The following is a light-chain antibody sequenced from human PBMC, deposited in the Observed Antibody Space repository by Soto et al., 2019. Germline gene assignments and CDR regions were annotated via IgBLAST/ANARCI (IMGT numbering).Light chain of an antibody. CDR3: QKYNSAPWT. CDR1: QGIAKS. Sequence: DIQMTQSPSSLSASVGDRVTITCRASQGIAKSLAWYQQKPGKAPKLLIYSASTLQSGVPSRFSGSGSGTDFTLTISSLQPEDVATYNCQKYNSAPWTFGQGTKVEIK. V-gene: IGKV1-27*01. CDR2: SAS. J-gene: IGKJ1*01.